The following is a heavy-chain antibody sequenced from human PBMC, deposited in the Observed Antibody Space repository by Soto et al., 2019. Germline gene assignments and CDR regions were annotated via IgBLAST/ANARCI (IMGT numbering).Heavy chain of an antibody. D-gene: IGHD3-10*01. CDR3: ARVRREFDTSGPVDY. CDR2: IYYSGST. CDR1: GGSINSGGYY. V-gene: IGHV4-31*03. J-gene: IGHJ4*02. Sequence: PSETLSLTCTVSGGSINSGGYYWTWIRQHPGKGLEWIGYIYYSGSTYYNPSLKSRVTISVDRSRNQFSLKLNSVTAADTAVYYCARVRREFDTSGPVDYWGQGTLVTVSS.